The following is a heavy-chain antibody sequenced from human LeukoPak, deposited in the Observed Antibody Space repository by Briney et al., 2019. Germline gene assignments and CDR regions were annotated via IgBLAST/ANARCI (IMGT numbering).Heavy chain of an antibody. Sequence: PSETLSLTCAVYDGSFSGYYWSWIRQPPGKGLEWIGEINHSGSTIYNPSLKSRVTISVDTSKNQFSLKLSSVTAADTAVYYCARHEYSSSSDYFDYWGQGTLVTVSS. D-gene: IGHD6-6*01. CDR3: ARHEYSSSSDYFDY. CDR1: DGSFSGYY. V-gene: IGHV4-34*01. J-gene: IGHJ4*02. CDR2: INHSGST.